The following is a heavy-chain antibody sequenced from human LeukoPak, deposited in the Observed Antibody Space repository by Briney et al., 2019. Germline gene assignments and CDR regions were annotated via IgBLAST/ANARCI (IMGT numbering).Heavy chain of an antibody. Sequence: PSETLSLTCTVSGGSISTYYWNWIRQPPGKGLEWIGDIYYSGSTNYNPSLKSRVTISVDTSKNQFSLKLSSVTAADTAVYYCARDVGGSDAFDIWGQGTMVTVSS. J-gene: IGHJ3*02. V-gene: IGHV4-59*12. D-gene: IGHD4-23*01. CDR2: IYYSGST. CDR1: GGSISTYY. CDR3: ARDVGGSDAFDI.